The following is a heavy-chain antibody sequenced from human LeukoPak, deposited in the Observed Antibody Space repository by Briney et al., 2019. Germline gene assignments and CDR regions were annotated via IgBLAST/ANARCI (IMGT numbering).Heavy chain of an antibody. V-gene: IGHV4-4*07. CDR2: IYTTDNT. J-gene: IGHJ4*02. Sequence: SETLSLTCSVSGGSISSYYWSWIRQPAGKGREWIGRIYTTDNTDYNPSLKSRVTMSVDTSKNQFSLNLSSVTAADTAVYYCARDARGWSGFDYWGQGTLVTVSS. D-gene: IGHD3-3*01. CDR3: ARDARGWSGFDY. CDR1: GGSISSYY.